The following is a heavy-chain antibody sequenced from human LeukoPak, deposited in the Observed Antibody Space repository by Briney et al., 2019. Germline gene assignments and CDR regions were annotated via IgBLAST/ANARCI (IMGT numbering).Heavy chain of an antibody. Sequence: ASVKVSCKASGYTFTSYDINWVRQATGQGLEWMGWMNPNSGNTGYAQKFQGRVTMTRDTSISTAYMELSRLRSDDTAVYYCARDRITMVRGVLDYWGQGTLVTVSS. J-gene: IGHJ4*02. CDR1: GYTFTSYD. V-gene: IGHV1-8*02. CDR3: ARDRITMVRGVLDY. D-gene: IGHD3-10*01. CDR2: MNPNSGNT.